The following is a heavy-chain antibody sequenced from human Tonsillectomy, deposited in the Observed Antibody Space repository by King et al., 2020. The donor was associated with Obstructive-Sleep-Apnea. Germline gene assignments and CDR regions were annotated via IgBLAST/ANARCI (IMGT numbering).Heavy chain of an antibody. Sequence: VQLVESGGGVVQPGRSLRLSCAASGFTFSNYGMHWVRQAPGKGLEWVAFIRYDGSNKYYVDSVKGRFTISRDNSKNTLYLQMNSLRAEDTAVYYCAKDPTNYAVLTRGYYYYGMDIWGQGTTVTVSS. CDR1: GFTFSNYG. V-gene: IGHV3-30*02. D-gene: IGHD3-16*01. J-gene: IGHJ6*02. CDR3: AKDPTNYAVLTRGYYYYGMDI. CDR2: IRYDGSNK.